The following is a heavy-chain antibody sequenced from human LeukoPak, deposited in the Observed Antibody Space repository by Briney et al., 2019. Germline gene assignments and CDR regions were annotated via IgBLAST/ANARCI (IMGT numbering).Heavy chain of an antibody. CDR2: IYYSRSN. J-gene: IGHJ4*02. CDR3: ASSSGWYYFGY. CDR1: GGSVSSCSYY. D-gene: IGHD6-19*01. V-gene: IGHV4-61*01. Sequence: PSETLSLTCAASGGSVSSCSYYWSWIRQPPGKGLEWIGSIYYSRSNNSNPSLQSPITRSVDTSKCQFSLKLSSVTAADTAVYYWASSSGWYYFGYWGQGSLVTVSS.